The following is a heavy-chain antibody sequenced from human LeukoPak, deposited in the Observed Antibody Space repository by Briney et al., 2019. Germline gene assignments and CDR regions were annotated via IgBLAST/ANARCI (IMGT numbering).Heavy chain of an antibody. D-gene: IGHD2-2*01. CDR3: ARDEGYCNSINCYLFDY. CDR1: RCTFTTYY. V-gene: IGHV1-46*03. Sequence: ASVKVSCKPSRCTFTTYYMHWVRQAPGQGLEWMGIINPTGGSTTFAQKFQGRVTMTSDTSTSTVYMHLSSLRSEDTAVYYCARDEGYCNSINCYLFDYWGQGSLVTVS. CDR2: INPTGGST. J-gene: IGHJ4*02.